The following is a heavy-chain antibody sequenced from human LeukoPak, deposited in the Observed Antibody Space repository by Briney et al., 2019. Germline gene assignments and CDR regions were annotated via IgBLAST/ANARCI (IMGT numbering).Heavy chain of an antibody. D-gene: IGHD3-9*01. J-gene: IGHJ5*02. CDR3: ATQYYDILTGYS. CDR2: IIPIFGTA. Sequence: SVKVSCKASGGTFSSYAISWVRQAPGQGLEWMGGIIPIFGTANYAQKFQGRVTITADESTSTAYMELSSLRSEDTAVYYCATQYYDILTGYSWGQGTLVTVSS. CDR1: GGTFSSYA. V-gene: IGHV1-69*13.